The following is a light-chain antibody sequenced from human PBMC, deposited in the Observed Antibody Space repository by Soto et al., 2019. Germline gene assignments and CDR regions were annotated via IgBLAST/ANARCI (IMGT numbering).Light chain of an antibody. CDR2: GAS. Sequence: EIVMTQSPATLSVSPGERATLSCRASQSVSGNLAWYQQKPGQAPRLLIYGASTRATGIPARFSGSGSGTELTLTLSRLQSEDFAVYYCQQYNYWPPLTFGGGTKVEIK. CDR3: QQYNYWPPLT. V-gene: IGKV3-15*01. J-gene: IGKJ4*01. CDR1: QSVSGN.